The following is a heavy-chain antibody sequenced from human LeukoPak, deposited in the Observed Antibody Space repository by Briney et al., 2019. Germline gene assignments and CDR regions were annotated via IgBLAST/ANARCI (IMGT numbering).Heavy chain of an antibody. V-gene: IGHV1-69*05. CDR2: IIPIFGTA. CDR3: ARDLGDYGGTYWFDP. CDR1: GGTYSSYA. J-gene: IGHJ5*02. D-gene: IGHD4/OR15-4a*01. Sequence: SVKVSCKASGGTYSSYAISWVRQAPGQGLEWMGGIIPIFGTADYAQKFQGRVTITTDESTSTAYMELSSLRSEDTSVYYCARDLGDYGGTYWFDPWGQGTLVTVSS.